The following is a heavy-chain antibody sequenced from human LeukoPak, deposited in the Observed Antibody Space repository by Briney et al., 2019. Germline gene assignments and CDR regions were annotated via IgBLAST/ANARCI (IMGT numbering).Heavy chain of an antibody. CDR1: GYTFTSYG. J-gene: IGHJ4*02. CDR3: APSTPKDYGGNPGEFDY. D-gene: IGHD4-23*01. CDR2: ISAYNGNT. V-gene: IGHV1-18*01. Sequence: GASVKVSCKASGYTFTSYGISWVRQAPGQGLEWMGWISAYNGNTNYAQKLQGRVTMTTDTSTSTAYMELRSLRSDDTAVYYCAPSTPKDYGGNPGEFDYWGQGTLVTVSS.